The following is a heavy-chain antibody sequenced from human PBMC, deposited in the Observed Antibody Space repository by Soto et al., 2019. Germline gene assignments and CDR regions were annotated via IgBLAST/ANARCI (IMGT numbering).Heavy chain of an antibody. CDR1: GFTFDDYA. CDR3: AILGVAAAGNWFDP. CDR2: ISWNSGSI. Sequence: SLKISCAASGFTFDDYAMHWVRQAPGKGLEWVSGISWNSGSIGYADSVKGRFTISRDNAKNSLYLQMNSLRAEDTALYYCAILGVAAAGNWFDPWGQGTLVTVSS. J-gene: IGHJ5*02. V-gene: IGHV3-9*01. D-gene: IGHD6-13*01.